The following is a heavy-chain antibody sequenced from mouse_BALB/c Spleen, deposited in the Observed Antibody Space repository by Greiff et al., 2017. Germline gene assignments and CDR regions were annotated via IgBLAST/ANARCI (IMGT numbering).Heavy chain of an antibody. CDR1: GYTFTSYT. CDR3: ASYGNHAGGYYAMDY. V-gene: IGHV1-4*02. D-gene: IGHD2-1*01. Sequence: QVQLQQSAAELARPGASVKMSCKASGYTFTSYTMHWVKQRPGQGLEWIGYINPSSGYTEYNQKFKDKTTLTADKSSSTAYMQLSSLTSEDSAVYYCASYGNHAGGYYAMDYWGQGTSVTVSS. J-gene: IGHJ4*01. CDR2: INPSSGYT.